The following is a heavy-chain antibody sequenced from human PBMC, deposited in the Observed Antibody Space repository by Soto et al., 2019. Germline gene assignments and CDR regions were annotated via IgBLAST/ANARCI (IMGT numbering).Heavy chain of an antibody. D-gene: IGHD3-10*01. CDR1: GGSFSGYY. CDR2: INHCGST. Sequence: PSETLSLTCAAYGGSFSGYYWSWIRQPPGKGLEWVGEINHCGSTNYNPSLKSRVTISVDTSKSQFSLKLSSVTAADTSVYYCARERYFYGSGSRPFDYWCQGTLVTVSS. V-gene: IGHV4-34*01. J-gene: IGHJ4*02. CDR3: ARERYFYGSGSRPFDY.